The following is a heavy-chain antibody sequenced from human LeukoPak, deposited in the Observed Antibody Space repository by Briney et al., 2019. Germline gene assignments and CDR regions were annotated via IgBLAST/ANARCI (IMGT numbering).Heavy chain of an antibody. CDR1: GYTFTSYD. D-gene: IGHD3-3*01. CDR3: ARSDVNSPTHYDFWSGYYLWGGADMIDY. V-gene: IGHV1-8*01. Sequence: GASVKVSCKASGYTFTSYDINWVRQATGQGLGWMGWMNPNSGNTGYAQKFQGRVTMTRNTSISTAYMELSSLRSEDTAVYYCARSDVNSPTHYDFWSGYYLWGGADMIDYWGQGTLVTVSS. CDR2: MNPNSGNT. J-gene: IGHJ4*02.